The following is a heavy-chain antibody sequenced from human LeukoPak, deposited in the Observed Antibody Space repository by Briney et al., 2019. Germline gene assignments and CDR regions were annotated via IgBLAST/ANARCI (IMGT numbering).Heavy chain of an antibody. J-gene: IGHJ5*02. CDR2: IYYSGST. V-gene: IGHV4-59*08. CDR3: AGSIVPSNWFDP. Sequence: SETLSLTCTVSGGSISSYYWSWIRQPPGKGLEWIGYIYYSGSTYYNPSLKSRVTISIDTSKNQFSLKLTSVTAADTAVYYCAGSIVPSNWFDPWGQGTLVTVSS. D-gene: IGHD2-2*01. CDR1: GGSISSYY.